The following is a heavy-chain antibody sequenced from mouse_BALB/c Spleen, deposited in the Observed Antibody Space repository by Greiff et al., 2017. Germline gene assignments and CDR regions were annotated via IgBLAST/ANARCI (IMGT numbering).Heavy chain of an antibody. CDR3: ARFDYDYGLYAMDY. CDR2: ILPGSGST. D-gene: IGHD2-4*01. J-gene: IGHJ4*01. Sequence: VQLQQSGAELMKPGASVKISCKATGYTFSSYWIEWVKQRPGHGLEWIGEILPGSGSTNYNEKFKGKATFTADTSSNTAYMQLSSLTSEDSAVYYCARFDYDYGLYAMDYWGQGTSVTVSS. CDR1: GYTFSSYW. V-gene: IGHV1-9*01.